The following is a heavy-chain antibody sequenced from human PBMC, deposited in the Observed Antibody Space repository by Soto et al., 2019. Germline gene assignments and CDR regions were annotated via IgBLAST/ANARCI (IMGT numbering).Heavy chain of an antibody. CDR1: GGTFSSYA. Sequence: GASVKVSCKASGGTFSSYAISWVRQAPGQGLEWMGGIIPIFGTANYAQKFQGRVTITADESTSTAYMELSSLRSEDTAVYYCARVRYYGLGSSYLLRYKGFDPLGQGTLVNVSS. V-gene: IGHV1-69*13. J-gene: IGHJ5*02. CDR3: ARVRYYGLGSSYLLRYKGFDP. CDR2: IIPIFGTA. D-gene: IGHD3-10*01.